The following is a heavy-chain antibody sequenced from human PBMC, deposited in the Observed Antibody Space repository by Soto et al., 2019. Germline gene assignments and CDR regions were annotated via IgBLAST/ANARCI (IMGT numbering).Heavy chain of an antibody. D-gene: IGHD3-9*01. V-gene: IGHV4-31*02. CDR3: TRGRHTRWHHGLGIPAEPLLRYRHS. CDR2: IYYSGST. Sequence: NPGKGLEWIGYIYYSGSTYYNPSLKSRVTISVDTSKNQFSLKLSSVTAADTAVYYSTRGRHTRWHHGLGIPAEPLLRYRHS. J-gene: IGHJ5*01.